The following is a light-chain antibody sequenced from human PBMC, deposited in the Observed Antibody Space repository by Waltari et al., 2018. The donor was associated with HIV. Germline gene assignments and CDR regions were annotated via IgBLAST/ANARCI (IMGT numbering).Light chain of an antibody. CDR2: RAS. V-gene: IGKV3-15*01. CDR1: QRISSN. CDR3: QQYNNFPLT. Sequence: EIVMTQSPATLSVSPGERVTLSCRASQRISSNLVWYQQKPGQAPRPLIYRASSRATGIPARFSGSGSGTEFTLTISSLQSEDFALYYCQQYNNFPLTFGGGIKVEIK. J-gene: IGKJ4*01.